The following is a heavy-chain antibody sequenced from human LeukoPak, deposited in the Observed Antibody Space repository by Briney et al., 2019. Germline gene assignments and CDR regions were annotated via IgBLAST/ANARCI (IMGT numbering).Heavy chain of an antibody. J-gene: IGHJ4*02. Sequence: GGTLRLSCGASGFTFSSHGMNWVRQAPGKGPDCVSAISGSGGTTYYADSVKGRFTISRDNFKNTLYLQMNSLRAEDTAVYYCAKGGYSYGPRPYYFDYWGQGILVTVSS. V-gene: IGHV3-23*01. CDR2: ISGSGGTT. CDR3: AKGGYSYGPRPYYFDY. CDR1: GFTFSSHG. D-gene: IGHD5-18*01.